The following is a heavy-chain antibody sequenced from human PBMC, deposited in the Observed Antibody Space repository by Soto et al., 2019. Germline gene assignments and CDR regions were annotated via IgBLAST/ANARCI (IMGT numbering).Heavy chain of an antibody. D-gene: IGHD5-12*01. CDR3: ARVRVATRRLDAFDI. CDR1: GGSIRSYC. J-gene: IGHJ3*02. V-gene: IGHV4-4*08. CDR2: ICNSGST. Sequence: SETLSLTCTVSGGSIRSYCWTWIRQPPGEGLEWIGSICNSGSTNYNPSLKSRVTISVDTYKNQFSLKLSSVTAADTAVYYCARVRVATRRLDAFDIWGQGTMVTVS.